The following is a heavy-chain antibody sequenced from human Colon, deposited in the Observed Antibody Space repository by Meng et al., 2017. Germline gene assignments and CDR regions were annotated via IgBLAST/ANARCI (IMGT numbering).Heavy chain of an antibody. V-gene: IGHV4-4*02. CDR2: IYHSGST. CDR3: ARNSAAGVDY. CDR1: GGSISSSNW. D-gene: IGHD6-13*01. J-gene: IGHJ4*02. Sequence: PQGSAPGLGEPSGTLPLAGPVSGGSISSSNWCSWVRQPPGKGLEWIGEIYHSGSTNYNPSLKSRVTISVDKSKNQFSLKLSSVTAADTAVYYCARNSAAGVDYWGQGTLVTVSS.